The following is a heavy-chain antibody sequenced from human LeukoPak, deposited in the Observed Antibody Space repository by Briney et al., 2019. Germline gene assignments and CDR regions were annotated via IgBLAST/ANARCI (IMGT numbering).Heavy chain of an antibody. CDR3: TTIRVVVISPVDY. V-gene: IGHV3-15*01. J-gene: IGHJ4*02. D-gene: IGHD3-22*01. CDR1: GFTFSNAW. Sequence: GGSLRLSCAASGFTFSNAWMTWVRQAPGKGLECIARIKSRTHGGTTDYAAPVKGRFTISRDDSKNTLYLQMNSLKTEDTAVYYCTTIRVVVISPVDYWGQGTLVTVSS. CDR2: IKSRTHGGTT.